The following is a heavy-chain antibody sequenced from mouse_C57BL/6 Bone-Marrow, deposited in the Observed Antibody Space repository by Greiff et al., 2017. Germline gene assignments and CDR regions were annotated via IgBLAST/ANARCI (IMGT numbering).Heavy chain of an antibody. V-gene: IGHV5-6*01. CDR1: GFTFSSYG. Sequence: EVMLVESGGDLVNPGGSLKLSCAASGFTFSSYGMSWVRQTPDKRLEWVATICSGGSYTYYPDSVMGRFTFSIANAKNTLSLLMSSLNSEDTAMYYCAGYSREDWCFDVWGTGTTVTVSA. J-gene: IGHJ1*03. CDR2: ICSGGSYT. D-gene: IGHD1-2*01. CDR3: AGYSREDWCFDV.